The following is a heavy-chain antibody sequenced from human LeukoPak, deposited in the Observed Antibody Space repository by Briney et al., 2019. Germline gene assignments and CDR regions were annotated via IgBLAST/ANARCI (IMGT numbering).Heavy chain of an antibody. CDR2: IYSGGST. CDR1: GFTVSNNY. Sequence: GGSLRLSCAASGFTVSNNYMNWVRQAPGKGLEWVSLIYSGGSTHYADSVKGRFTISRDSSRNTLYLQMNSLRVEDTAVYYCTRDPSAVAINTYGWGQGTLVTVSS. CDR3: TRDPSAVAINTYG. D-gene: IGHD6-13*01. V-gene: IGHV3-66*01. J-gene: IGHJ4*02.